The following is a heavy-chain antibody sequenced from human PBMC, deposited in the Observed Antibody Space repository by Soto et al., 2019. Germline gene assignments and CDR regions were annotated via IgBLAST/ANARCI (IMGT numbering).Heavy chain of an antibody. Sequence: EVQLLESGGGLVQPGGSLRLSCGVSGFTFNDFEMNWVRQAPGKGPEWLAYIDGSGATKKYADSVRGRFTISRDNTNNSLFLQMSSLRAADTAIYYCARGFGRFNYWCQGTLVSVSS. CDR3: ARGFGRFNY. V-gene: IGHV3-48*03. CDR1: GFTFNDFE. CDR2: IDGSGATK. J-gene: IGHJ4*02. D-gene: IGHD3-10*01.